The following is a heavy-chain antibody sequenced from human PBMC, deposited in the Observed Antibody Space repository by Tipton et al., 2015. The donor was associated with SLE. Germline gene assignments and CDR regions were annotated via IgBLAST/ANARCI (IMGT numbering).Heavy chain of an antibody. Sequence: TLSLTCAVYGGSFSGYYWSWIRQPPGKGLEWIGEINHSGSTNYNPSLKSRVTISVDTSKNQFSLKLSSVTAADTAVYYCAIDWGTWFDPWGQGTLVTVSS. CDR1: GGSFSGYY. V-gene: IGHV4-34*01. D-gene: IGHD3-16*01. CDR2: INHSGST. CDR3: AIDWGTWFDP. J-gene: IGHJ5*02.